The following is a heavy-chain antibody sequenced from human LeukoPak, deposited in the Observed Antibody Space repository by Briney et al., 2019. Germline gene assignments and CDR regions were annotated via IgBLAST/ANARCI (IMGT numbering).Heavy chain of an antibody. J-gene: IGHJ3*02. V-gene: IGHV3-7*04. CDR3: ARGWFEELLDAFDI. Sequence: PGGSLRLSCAASGFTFSSYWMSWVRQAPGKGLEWVANIKQDGSEKYYVDSVKGRFTISRDNAKNSLYLQMNSLRAEDTAVYYCARGWFEELLDAFDIWGQGTMVTVSS. CDR2: IKQDGSEK. D-gene: IGHD3-10*01. CDR1: GFTFSSYW.